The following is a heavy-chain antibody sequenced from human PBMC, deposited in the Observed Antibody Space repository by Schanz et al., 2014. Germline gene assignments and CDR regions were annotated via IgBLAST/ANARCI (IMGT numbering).Heavy chain of an antibody. V-gene: IGHV3-53*01. CDR1: GFAVDNYY. Sequence: EVQLLASGGGLVQPGGSLRLSCAASGFAVDNYYMSCVRQAPGRGLEWVSIIFTDGRTYYADSVKGRFTISRDNSKNTLFLQMNSLRVEDSAIYYCAKDISDTSGKDDYWGQGTLVTVSS. J-gene: IGHJ4*02. CDR2: IFTDGRT. CDR3: AKDISDTSGKDDY. D-gene: IGHD3-22*01.